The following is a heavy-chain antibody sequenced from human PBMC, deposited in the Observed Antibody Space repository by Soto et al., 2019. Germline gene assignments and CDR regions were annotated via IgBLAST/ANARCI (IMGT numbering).Heavy chain of an antibody. V-gene: IGHV3-23*01. Sequence: EVQLLESGGGLVQPGESLRLSCAASGFTFSSYAMSWVRQAPGQGLEGVSVISGSDDSTYYADSVKGRFTISRDNSKNTLYLQMNSLRAEDKDVYDCAKRSTSSTLDYWGQGTLVTVSS. J-gene: IGHJ4*02. D-gene: IGHD6-6*01. CDR1: GFTFSSYA. CDR2: ISGSDDST. CDR3: AKRSTSSTLDY.